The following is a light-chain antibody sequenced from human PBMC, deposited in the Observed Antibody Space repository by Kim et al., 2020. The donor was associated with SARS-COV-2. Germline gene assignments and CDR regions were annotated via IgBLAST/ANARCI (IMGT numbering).Light chain of an antibody. CDR1: QSVGTK. CDR2: DAS. J-gene: IGKJ4*01. CDR3: QQHDNWPPT. V-gene: IGKV3-15*01. Sequence: EVVMTQSPATLSVSPGERATLSCKASQSVGTKLAWYEQKPGQAPRLLIYDASTRATGIPARFSGSGSGTEFTLTISSLQSEDFAVYHCQQHDNWPPTFGGGTKVDIK.